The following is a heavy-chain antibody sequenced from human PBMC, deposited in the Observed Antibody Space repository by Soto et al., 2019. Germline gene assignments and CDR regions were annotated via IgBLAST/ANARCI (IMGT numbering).Heavy chain of an antibody. CDR2: ISYDGSNK. V-gene: IGHV3-30-3*01. CDR1: GFTFISYA. D-gene: IGHD2-21*02. CDR3: ARGAPIVVVTASYFDY. Sequence: GSLRLSCAASGFTFISYAMHFFRQSPVKGLEWVAVISYDGSNKYYADSVKGRFTISRDNSKNTLYLQMNSLRAEDTAVYYCARGAPIVVVTASYFDYWGQGTLVTVSS. J-gene: IGHJ4*02.